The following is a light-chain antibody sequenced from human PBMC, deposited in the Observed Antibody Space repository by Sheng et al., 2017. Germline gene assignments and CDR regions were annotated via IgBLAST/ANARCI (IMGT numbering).Light chain of an antibody. J-gene: IGKJ3*01. CDR1: QNIGNW. CDR3: QQYNTYFPT. Sequence: DIQMTQSPSTLSASVGDRVTITCRASQNIGNWLAWYQQKPGKAPNLLIYKASSLESGVPSRFSGSGSGTEFTLTISSLQPDDFAIYFCQQYNTYFPTFGPGT. CDR2: KAS. V-gene: IGKV1-5*03.